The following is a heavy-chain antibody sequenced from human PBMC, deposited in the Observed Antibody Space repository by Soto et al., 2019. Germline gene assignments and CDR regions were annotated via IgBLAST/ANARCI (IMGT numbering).Heavy chain of an antibody. Sequence: EVQLVESGGGLVQPGGSLRLSCVGSGFTFSSYWMGWVRQAPGKGLECVAIIKKDGSERYYVDSVKGRFTISRDNAKSSVYLQTDSLRAEDTAVYYCTGGSGWLMDCWGQGTLVTVSS. J-gene: IGHJ4*02. CDR3: TGGSGWLMDC. CDR1: GFTFSSYW. D-gene: IGHD6-19*01. CDR2: IKKDGSER. V-gene: IGHV3-7*03.